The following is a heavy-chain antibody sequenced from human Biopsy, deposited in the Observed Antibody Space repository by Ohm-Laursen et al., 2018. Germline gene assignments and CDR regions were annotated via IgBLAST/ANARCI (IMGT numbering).Heavy chain of an antibody. D-gene: IGHD3-16*01. CDR3: AKVHDSGYYYYSMDV. Sequence: RSLRLSCAASGFSFSDYGMHWVRQAPGRGLAWVAVIWYDGTNKYYAASVEGRFTISRDNSKDMVYLQMGSLTVEDTAVYYCAKVHDSGYYYYSMDVWGQGTTVTVSS. CDR1: GFSFSDYG. CDR2: IWYDGTNK. V-gene: IGHV3-33*06. J-gene: IGHJ6*02.